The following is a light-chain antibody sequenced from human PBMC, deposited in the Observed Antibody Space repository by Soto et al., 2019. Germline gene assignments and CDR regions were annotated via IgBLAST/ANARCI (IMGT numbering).Light chain of an antibody. CDR3: QVWDSSSDLHAV. CDR2: YDS. V-gene: IGLV3-21*04. Sequence: SYELTQPPSVSVAPGKTARITCGGNNIGSKSVHWYQQKPGQAPVLVIYYDSDRPSGIPERFSGSNSGNTATLTISRVEAGDEADYYCQVWDSSSDLHAVFGGGTKLTVL. J-gene: IGLJ2*01. CDR1: NIGSKS.